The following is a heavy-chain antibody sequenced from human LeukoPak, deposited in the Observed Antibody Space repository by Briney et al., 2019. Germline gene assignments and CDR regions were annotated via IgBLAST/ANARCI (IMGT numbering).Heavy chain of an antibody. D-gene: IGHD3-16*01. J-gene: IGHJ4*02. Sequence: PGGSLRLSCAASGFTVSGTHMSCVRQAPGKGLEWVSAMYTGGTTYYADSVMGRFTVSRDNSRNTVFLHMNSLRVDDTAVYYCAKDEATSGGGLASWGQGTLVTVSS. V-gene: IGHV3-53*01. CDR1: GFTVSGTH. CDR2: MYTGGTT. CDR3: AKDEATSGGGLAS.